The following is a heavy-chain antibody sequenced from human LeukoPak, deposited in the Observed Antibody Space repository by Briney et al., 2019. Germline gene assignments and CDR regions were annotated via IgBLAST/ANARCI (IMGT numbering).Heavy chain of an antibody. D-gene: IGHD5-18*01. CDR1: GFTFSSYW. V-gene: IGHV4-39*01. CDR3: ARHGTGYSYGYDDY. Sequence: GSLRLSCAASGFTFSSYWMSWIRQPPGKGLEWIGSIYYSGSTYYNPSLKSRVTISVDTSKNQFSLKLSSVTAADTAVYYCARHGTGYSYGYDDYWGQGTLVTVSS. J-gene: IGHJ4*02. CDR2: IYYSGST.